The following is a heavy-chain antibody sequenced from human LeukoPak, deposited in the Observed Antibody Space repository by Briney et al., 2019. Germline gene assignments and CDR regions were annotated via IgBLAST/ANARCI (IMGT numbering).Heavy chain of an antibody. D-gene: IGHD4-17*01. Sequence: SETLSLTCTVSGDSISSTSHYWDWIRQPPGKGLEWIGNIYFTGSTYYNPSLKSRVTISVDTSKNQFSLKLSSVTAADTAVYYCARDKYGDYVFDYWGQGTLVTVSS. CDR1: GDSISSTSHY. CDR3: ARDKYGDYVFDY. CDR2: IYFTGST. V-gene: IGHV4-39*07. J-gene: IGHJ4*02.